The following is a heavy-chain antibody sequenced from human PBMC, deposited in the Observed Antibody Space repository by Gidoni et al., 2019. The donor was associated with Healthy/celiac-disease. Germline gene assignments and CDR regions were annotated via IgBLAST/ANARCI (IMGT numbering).Heavy chain of an antibody. CDR3: ARAYYDFWSGYIPYYFDY. J-gene: IGHJ4*02. V-gene: IGHV1-46*01. Sequence: QVQLVQSGAEVKKPGVSVKVSCKASGYTFTSYYMHWVRQAPGQGLEWMGIINPSGGSTSYAQKFKGRVTMTRDTSTSTVYMEMSSLRSEDTAVYYCARAYYDFWSGYIPYYFDYWGQGTLVTVSS. D-gene: IGHD3-3*01. CDR1: GYTFTSYY. CDR2: INPSGGST.